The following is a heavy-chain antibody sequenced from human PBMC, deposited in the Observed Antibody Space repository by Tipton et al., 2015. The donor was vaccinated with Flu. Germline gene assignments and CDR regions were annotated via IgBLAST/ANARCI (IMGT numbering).Heavy chain of an antibody. Sequence: LRLSCNVSGDSISTGSHYWNWIRQPAGKGLEWIGRIYTSGSTTYNPSLKSRVTISIDTSKNQSSLKLSSVTAADTAVYYCARDYCSGGSCHPDYWGQGTLVALSS. CDR2: IYTSGST. D-gene: IGHD2-15*01. CDR1: GDSISTGSHY. V-gene: IGHV4-61*02. CDR3: ARDYCSGGSCHPDY. J-gene: IGHJ4*02.